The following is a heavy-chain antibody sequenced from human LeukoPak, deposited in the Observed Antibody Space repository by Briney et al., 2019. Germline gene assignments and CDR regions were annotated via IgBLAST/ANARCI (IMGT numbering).Heavy chain of an antibody. CDR2: ISAYNGNT. V-gene: IGHV1-18*01. Sequence: ASVKVSCKASGYTFTSYGISWVRQAPGQGLEWMGWISAYNGNTNYAQKLQGRVTMTTDTSTSTAYMELRSLRSDDTAVYYCARDSDYYDSSGYPDAFDIWGQGTMVTVSS. J-gene: IGHJ3*02. CDR3: ARDSDYYDSSGYPDAFDI. D-gene: IGHD3-22*01. CDR1: GYTFTSYG.